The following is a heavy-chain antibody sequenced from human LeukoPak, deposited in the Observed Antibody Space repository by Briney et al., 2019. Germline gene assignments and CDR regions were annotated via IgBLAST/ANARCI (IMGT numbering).Heavy chain of an antibody. D-gene: IGHD6-13*01. CDR2: ISSISSII. CDR1: GFTFSTYS. J-gene: IGHJ4*02. CDR3: TRSRPGTEADQPNFDY. V-gene: IGHV3-48*01. Sequence: GGSLRLSCAASGFTFSTYSMSWVRQAPGKGLEWVSYISSISSIIYYADSVKGRFTISRDNARNSLYLQMNSLRAEDTAVYYCTRSRPGTEADQPNFDYWGQGTLVTVSS.